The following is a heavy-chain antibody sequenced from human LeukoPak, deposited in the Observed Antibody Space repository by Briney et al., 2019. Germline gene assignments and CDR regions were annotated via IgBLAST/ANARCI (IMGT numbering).Heavy chain of an antibody. D-gene: IGHD3-22*01. CDR2: ISGSGGST. CDR1: GFTFSSYA. J-gene: IGHJ4*02. CDR3: AKLSQYYESSGYFVD. V-gene: IGHV3-23*01. Sequence: PGGSLRLSCAASGFTFSSYAMSWVRQAPGKGLEWVSAISGSGGSTDYADSVKGRFTISRDNSKNTLYLQMNSLRAEDTAVYYCAKLSQYYESSGYFVDWGQGTPATVSS.